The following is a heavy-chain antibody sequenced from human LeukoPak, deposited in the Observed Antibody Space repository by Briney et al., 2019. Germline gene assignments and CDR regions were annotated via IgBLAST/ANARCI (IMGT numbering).Heavy chain of an antibody. CDR3: AKGSFTMVQGVPSEYFQH. CDR2: ITSGFTP. J-gene: IGHJ1*01. Sequence: PGGSLRLSCAASGLTFSNYAMSWFRQAPGKGLEWVSGITSGFTPHYADSVKGRFTISRDNSKNTVSLQMNSLRPEDTAVYYCAKGSFTMVQGVPSEYFQHWGQGSLVIVSS. D-gene: IGHD3-10*01. CDR1: GLTFSNYA. V-gene: IGHV3-23*01.